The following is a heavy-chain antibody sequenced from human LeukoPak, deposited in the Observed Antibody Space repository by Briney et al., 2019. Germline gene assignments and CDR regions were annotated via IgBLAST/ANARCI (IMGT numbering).Heavy chain of an antibody. CDR3: ASSFYYYYYYGMDV. CDR1: GFTVSSNY. V-gene: IGHV3-53*01. J-gene: IGHJ6*02. Sequence: GGSPRLSCAASGFTVSSNYMSWVRQAPGKGLEWVSVIYSGGSTYYADSVKGRFTISRDNSKNTLYLQMNSLRAEDTAVYYCASSFYYYYYYGMDVWGQGTTVTVSS. CDR2: IYSGGST.